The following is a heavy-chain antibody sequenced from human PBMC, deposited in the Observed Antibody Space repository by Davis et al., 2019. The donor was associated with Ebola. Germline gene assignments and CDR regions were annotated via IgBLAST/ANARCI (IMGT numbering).Heavy chain of an antibody. V-gene: IGHV1-24*01. CDR3: ATVRAHSRRDN. CDR2: FDPEDGEI. J-gene: IGHJ4*02. CDR1: PYSLTVLA. D-gene: IGHD2-21*01. Sequence: AASVKVSCKVSPYSLTVLALQWVRQAPGKGLEWMGGFDPEDGEIVYAQKFQGRVTMTEDTSTDTAYMELSSLRSGDTAIYYCATVRAHSRRDNWGQGTLVTVAS.